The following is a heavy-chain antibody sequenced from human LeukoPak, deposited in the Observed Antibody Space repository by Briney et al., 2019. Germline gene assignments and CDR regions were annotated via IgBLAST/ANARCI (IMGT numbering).Heavy chain of an antibody. V-gene: IGHV4-34*01. Sequence: PSETLSLTCAVYGGSFSGYYWSWIRQPPGKGLEWIGEINHSGSTNYNPSLKSRVTISLDTSKNQFSLKLSSVTAADTAVYYCARIAVSSGWGYFDYWGQGTLVTASS. CDR1: GGSFSGYY. D-gene: IGHD6-19*01. J-gene: IGHJ4*02. CDR3: ARIAVSSGWGYFDY. CDR2: INHSGST.